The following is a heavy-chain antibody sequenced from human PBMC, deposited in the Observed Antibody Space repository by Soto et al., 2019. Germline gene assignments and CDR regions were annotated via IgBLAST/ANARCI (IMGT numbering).Heavy chain of an antibody. Sequence: GALRLSCAASGFTFSNYGMHWVRQAPGKGLEWVAVIWYDGNNKYYADSVKGRFTISRDDSNNTLYVQMTSLRAEDTAVYYCARGLHSLFDYWGQGTLVTVSS. CDR2: IWYDGNNK. D-gene: IGHD2-21*01. J-gene: IGHJ4*02. V-gene: IGHV3-33*01. CDR3: ARGLHSLFDY. CDR1: GFTFSNYG.